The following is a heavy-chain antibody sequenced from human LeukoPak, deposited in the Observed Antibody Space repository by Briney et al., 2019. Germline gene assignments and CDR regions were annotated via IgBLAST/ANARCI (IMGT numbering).Heavy chain of an antibody. J-gene: IGHJ4*02. V-gene: IGHV3-74*01. CDR2: INSDGSST. CDR3: ARGRYSYGLDY. Sequence: GGSLRLSCAASGFTFSSYEMNWVRQAPGKGLVWVSRINSDGSSTSYADSVKGRFTISRDNAKNTLYLQMNSLRAEDTAVYYCARGRYSYGLDYWGQGTLVTVSS. CDR1: GFTFSSYE. D-gene: IGHD5-18*01.